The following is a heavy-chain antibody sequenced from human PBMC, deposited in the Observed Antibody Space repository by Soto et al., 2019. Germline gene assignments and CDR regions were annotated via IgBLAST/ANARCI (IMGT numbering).Heavy chain of an antibody. Sequence: PGGTLRLSCAASGFTFSSYDMHWVRQATGKGLEWGSAIGTAGDTYYPGSVKGRFTISRENAKNSLYLQMNSLIAGDTAVYYCASESLAVAGRNAFDIWGQGTMVTV. J-gene: IGHJ3*02. CDR3: ASESLAVAGRNAFDI. D-gene: IGHD6-19*01. V-gene: IGHV3-13*01. CDR1: GFTFSSYD. CDR2: IGTAGDT.